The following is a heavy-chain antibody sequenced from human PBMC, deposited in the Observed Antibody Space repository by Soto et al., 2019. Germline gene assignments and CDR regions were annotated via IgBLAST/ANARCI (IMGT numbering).Heavy chain of an antibody. Sequence: EVLLVESGGGLVQPGGSLRLSCAASGFTFSSYWMYWVRQAPGKGLVWLSRINGDGSYTSYADSVKGRFTISRDNAKNTLHLQMHSLSAETTALHYSARAFDDMTPSAFWGQGTLVSVSS. D-gene: IGHD3-22*01. J-gene: IGHJ4*02. CDR2: INGDGSYT. CDR3: ARAFDDMTPSAF. CDR1: GFTFSSYW. V-gene: IGHV3-74*01.